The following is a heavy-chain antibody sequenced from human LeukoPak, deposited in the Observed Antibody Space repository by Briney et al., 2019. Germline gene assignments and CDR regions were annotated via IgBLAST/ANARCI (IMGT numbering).Heavy chain of an antibody. CDR1: GGSISSSSYY. J-gene: IGHJ4*02. CDR2: IYYSGNT. V-gene: IGHV4-39*01. Sequence: PSETLSLTCSVSGGSISSSSYYWVWIRQPPGKGLEWIGSIYYSGNTYYNPSLKSRVSISSDTSKNQFSLKLSSVTAADTAVYYCARRYYYDSSGRDPFDCWGQGTVVTVSS. D-gene: IGHD3-22*01. CDR3: ARRYYYDSSGRDPFDC.